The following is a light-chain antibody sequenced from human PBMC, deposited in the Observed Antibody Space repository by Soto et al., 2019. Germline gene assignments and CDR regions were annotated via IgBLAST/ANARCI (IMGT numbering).Light chain of an antibody. CDR3: HQYNDGPGVK. CDR2: EAS. V-gene: IGKV3-15*01. Sequence: EIVMTQSPATLFVSPGERATVSCRASQSVSSNLAWYQQKPGQAPRLLSYEASTSAADAPVRFSGSGYGRQFTLPISSLQSEDFAVYFCHQYNDGPGVKFGHGTQVGIK. CDR1: QSVSSN. J-gene: IGKJ1*01.